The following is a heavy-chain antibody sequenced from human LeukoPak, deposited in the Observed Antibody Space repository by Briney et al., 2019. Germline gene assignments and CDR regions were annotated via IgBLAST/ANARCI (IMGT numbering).Heavy chain of an antibody. Sequence: GGSLRLSCAASGFTFSNYAMSWVRQAPGKGLEWVSTISGRGDSTYYAGSVKGRFTISRDNSKNTLYLEMNSLRAEDTAVYYCTRSWGSHLSGSGSYPPRSDPWGQGTLVTVSS. D-gene: IGHD3-10*01. J-gene: IGHJ5*02. CDR1: GFTFSNYA. V-gene: IGHV3-23*01. CDR3: TRSWGSHLSGSGSYPPRSDP. CDR2: ISGRGDST.